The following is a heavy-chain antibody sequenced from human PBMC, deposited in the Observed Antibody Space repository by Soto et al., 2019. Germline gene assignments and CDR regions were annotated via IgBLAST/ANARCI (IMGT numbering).Heavy chain of an antibody. CDR3: AKGRGTGQLLSQYLFDS. J-gene: IGHJ4*02. CDR1: GFSFNNYA. V-gene: IGHV3-23*01. CDR2: IGDSGENT. D-gene: IGHD3-16*02. Sequence: QLLESGGGLVQPGGSLRLSCAASGFSFNNYAMSWVRQAPGKGLEWVSSIGDSGENTYYAGSVKGRFTISRDNSKNTLFLEMNSLRVEDTAVYYCAKGRGTGQLLSQYLFDSWGQGSLVTVSS.